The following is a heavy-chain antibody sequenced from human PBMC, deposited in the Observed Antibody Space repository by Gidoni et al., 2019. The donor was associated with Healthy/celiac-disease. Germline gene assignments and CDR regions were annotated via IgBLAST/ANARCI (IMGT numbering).Heavy chain of an antibody. CDR3: ARDSLAVAGTYYYYYMDV. V-gene: IGHV4-31*03. Sequence: QVQLQESGPGLVKPSQTLSLTCPFSGCSISSGGYYWSWSRQHPGKGLEWIGYIYYSGSTYYNPSLKSRVTISVDTSKNQFSLKLSSVTAADTAVYYCARDSLAVAGTYYYYYMDVWGKGTTVTVSS. CDR2: IYYSGST. J-gene: IGHJ6*03. CDR1: GCSISSGGYY. D-gene: IGHD6-19*01.